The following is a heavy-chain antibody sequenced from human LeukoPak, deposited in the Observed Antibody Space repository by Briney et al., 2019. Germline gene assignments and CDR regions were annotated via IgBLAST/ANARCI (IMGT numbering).Heavy chain of an antibody. V-gene: IGHV3-48*02. CDR3: ARGWGDGYNYVNDAFDI. CDR2: ISSSSSTI. CDR1: GFTFSSYE. J-gene: IGHJ3*02. D-gene: IGHD5-24*01. Sequence: GGPLRLSCAASGFTFSSYEMNWVRQAPGKGLEWASYISSSSSTIYYADSVKGRFTISRDNAKNSLYLQMNSLRDEDTAVYYCARGWGDGYNYVNDAFDIWGQGSMVTVSS.